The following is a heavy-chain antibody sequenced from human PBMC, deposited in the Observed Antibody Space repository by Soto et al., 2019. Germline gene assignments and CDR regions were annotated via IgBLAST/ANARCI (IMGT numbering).Heavy chain of an antibody. J-gene: IGHJ2*01. Sequence: QVQLQESGPGLVKPSQTLSLTCTVSGGSISSGGYYWSWIRQHPGKGLEWIGYIYYSGSTYYNPSITSRVTISVDTSKNQFSLKLRSVTAADTAVYYCARRRENGSYGYWYFDLWGRGTLVTVSS. CDR3: ARRRENGSYGYWYFDL. CDR1: GGSISSGGYY. D-gene: IGHD5-18*01. CDR2: IYYSGST. V-gene: IGHV4-31*03.